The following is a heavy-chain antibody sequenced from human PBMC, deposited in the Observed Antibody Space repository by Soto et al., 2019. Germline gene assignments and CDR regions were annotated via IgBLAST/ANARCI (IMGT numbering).Heavy chain of an antibody. CDR3: AAGEASSRNLAPYYLGF. D-gene: IGHD6-13*01. Sequence: SETLSLTCTVSGGSMRNYFWTWIRQPPGKGLEWVGYIHYSGTTSFFPSYNPSLRSRVTISEDTSKNQFSLKLLSVTTADTAVYFCAAGEASSRNLAPYYLGFWGQGTLVTVSS. CDR2: IHYSGTT. CDR1: GGSMRNYF. V-gene: IGHV4-59*01. J-gene: IGHJ4*02.